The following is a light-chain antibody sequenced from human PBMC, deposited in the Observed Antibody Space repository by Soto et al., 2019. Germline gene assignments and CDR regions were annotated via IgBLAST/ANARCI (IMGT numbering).Light chain of an antibody. CDR3: QQNYSPLWT. CDR1: QIISNY. V-gene: IGKV1-39*01. J-gene: IGKJ1*01. CDR2: AAS. Sequence: DIQMTQSPSSLSASVGDTVTITCRASQIISNYLNWYQQKPGKAPKLLIYAASSLQSGVPSRFSGSGYGTDFTLTISSLQPEDFATYHCQQNYSPLWTFGQGTKVEIK.